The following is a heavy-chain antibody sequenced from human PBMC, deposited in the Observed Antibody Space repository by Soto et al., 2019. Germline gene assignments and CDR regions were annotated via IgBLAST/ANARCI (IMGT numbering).Heavy chain of an antibody. V-gene: IGHV4-39*07. J-gene: IGHJ5*02. Sequence: SETLSLTCTVSGGSISSSSYYWGWIRQPPGKGLEWIGSIYYSGSTYYNPSLKSRVTISVDTSKNQFSLKLSSVTAADTAVYYCARATVAGTRLFDPWGQGTLVTVSS. CDR1: GGSISSSSYY. CDR3: ARATVAGTRLFDP. CDR2: IYYSGST. D-gene: IGHD6-19*01.